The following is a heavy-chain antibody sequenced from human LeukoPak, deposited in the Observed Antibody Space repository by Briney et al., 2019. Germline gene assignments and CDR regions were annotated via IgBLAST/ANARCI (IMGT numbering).Heavy chain of an antibody. CDR1: GFTFGDYS. J-gene: IGHJ4*02. CDR3: TRNPCVGDCYYDY. V-gene: IGHV3-49*04. Sequence: GGSLRLSCTASGFTFGDYSMSWVRQAPGKGVEWVGFIRSKAYGGTTEYAASVKGRFTILRDDSKSIAYLQMNSLKTEDTAVYYCTRNPCVGDCYYDYWGQGTLVTVSS. D-gene: IGHD2-21*02. CDR2: IRSKAYGGTT.